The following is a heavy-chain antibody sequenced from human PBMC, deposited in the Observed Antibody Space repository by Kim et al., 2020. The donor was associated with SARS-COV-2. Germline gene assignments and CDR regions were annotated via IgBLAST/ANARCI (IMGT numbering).Heavy chain of an antibody. V-gene: IGHV3-7*03. Sequence: GGSLRLSCAASGFTFSSYWMSWVRQAPGKGLEWVANIKQDGSEKYYVDSVKGRFTISRDNAKNSLYLQMNSLRAEDTAVYYCARGNYYGSGSYYNNLYYYYYNGMDVWGQGTTVTVSS. J-gene: IGHJ6*02. CDR2: IKQDGSEK. D-gene: IGHD3-10*01. CDR3: ARGNYYGSGSYYNNLYYYYYNGMDV. CDR1: GFTFSSYW.